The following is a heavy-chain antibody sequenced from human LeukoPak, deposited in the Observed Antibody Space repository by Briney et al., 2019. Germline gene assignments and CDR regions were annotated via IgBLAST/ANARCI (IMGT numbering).Heavy chain of an antibody. J-gene: IGHJ4*02. Sequence: SETLSLTCAVSGYSISSGYYWGWIRQPPGKGLEWIGSIYHSGSTYYNPSLKSRVTISVDTSKNQFSLKLSSVTAADTAVYYCARGRRDYGDYPSFDYWGQGTLVTVSS. D-gene: IGHD4-17*01. CDR1: GYSISSGYY. V-gene: IGHV4-38-2*01. CDR3: ARGRRDYGDYPSFDY. CDR2: IYHSGST.